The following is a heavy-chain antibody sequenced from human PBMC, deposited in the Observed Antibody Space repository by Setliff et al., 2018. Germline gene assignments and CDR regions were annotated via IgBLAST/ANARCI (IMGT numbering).Heavy chain of an antibody. V-gene: IGHV3-33*08. Sequence: PGGSLRLSCAASGFTFSSYRMHWVCQAPGKGLEWVAVIWDDGGNKYHADSVKGRFTISRDNSKNTLYLQMNSLRAEDTAVYFCARSPGWIPWFDSWGQGTLVTVSS. D-gene: IGHD5-18*01. CDR3: ARSPGWIPWFDS. CDR1: GFTFSSYR. CDR2: IWDDGGNK. J-gene: IGHJ5*01.